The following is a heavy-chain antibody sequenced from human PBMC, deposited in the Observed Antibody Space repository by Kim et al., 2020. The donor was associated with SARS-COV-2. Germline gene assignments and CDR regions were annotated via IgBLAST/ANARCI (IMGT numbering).Heavy chain of an antibody. V-gene: IGHV4-59*01. CDR2: SYFSGST. J-gene: IGHJ4*02. D-gene: IGHD1-26*01. Sequence: SETLSLTCTVSGGSISSYCWSWIRKPPGQGLEWVGFSYFSGSTNTNHTLKGRVTISVATSKNQFSLNLNSVTVADTAVYVCERPRGASFDYLGQGTLVT. CDR3: ERPRGASFDY. CDR1: GGSISSYC.